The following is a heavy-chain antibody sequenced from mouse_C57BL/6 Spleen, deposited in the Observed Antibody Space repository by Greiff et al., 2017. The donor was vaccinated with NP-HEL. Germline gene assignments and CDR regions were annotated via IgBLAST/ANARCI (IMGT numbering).Heavy chain of an antibody. J-gene: IGHJ4*01. V-gene: IGHV1-15*01. CDR3: TRRPNYYGSSYLYAMDY. CDR1: GYTFTDYE. Sequence: VQLQESGAELVRPGASVTLSCKASGYTFTDYEMHWVKQTPVHGLEWIGAIDPETGGTAYNQKFKGKAILTADKSSSTAYMELRSLTSEDSAVYYCTRRPNYYGSSYLYAMDYWGQGTSVTVSS. D-gene: IGHD1-1*01. CDR2: IDPETGGT.